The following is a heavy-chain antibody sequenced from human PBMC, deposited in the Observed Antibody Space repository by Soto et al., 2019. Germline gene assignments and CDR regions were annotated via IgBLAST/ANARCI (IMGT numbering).Heavy chain of an antibody. V-gene: IGHV4-61*01. Sequence: PSETLSLTCTVSGGSVSSGSYYWSWIRQPPGKGLEWIGYIYYSGSTNYNPSLKSRVTISVDTSKNQFSLKLSSVTAADTAVYYCARNYVTVTTTGYFDYWRQGTLVTVSS. D-gene: IGHD4-17*01. J-gene: IGHJ4*02. CDR3: ARNYVTVTTTGYFDY. CDR1: GGSVSSGSYY. CDR2: IYYSGST.